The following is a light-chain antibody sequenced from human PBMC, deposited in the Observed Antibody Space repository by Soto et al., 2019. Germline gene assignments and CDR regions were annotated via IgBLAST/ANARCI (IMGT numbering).Light chain of an antibody. Sequence: DIVLTQSPATLYLSPGERATLSCRASQSVSSYLAWYQQKPGQAPRLLIYDASNRATGIPARFSGSGSGTDFTLTISSLEPEDVGIYYCQKCNGAPFTFGPGTTVDIK. CDR3: QKCNGAPFT. CDR1: QSVSSY. J-gene: IGKJ3*01. V-gene: IGKV3-11*01. CDR2: DAS.